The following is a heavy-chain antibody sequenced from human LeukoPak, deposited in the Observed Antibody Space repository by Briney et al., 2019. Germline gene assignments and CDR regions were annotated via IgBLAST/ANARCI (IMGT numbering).Heavy chain of an antibody. V-gene: IGHV3-21*01. Sequence: NAGGSLRLSCAASGVTFSSYSMNWVRQAPGKGLEWVSSISSSSSYIYYADSVKGRFTISRDNAKNSLYLQMNSLRAEDTAVYYCARDFQWLVLSWGQGTLVTVSS. D-gene: IGHD6-19*01. CDR3: ARDFQWLVLS. CDR1: GVTFSSYS. J-gene: IGHJ5*02. CDR2: ISSSSSYI.